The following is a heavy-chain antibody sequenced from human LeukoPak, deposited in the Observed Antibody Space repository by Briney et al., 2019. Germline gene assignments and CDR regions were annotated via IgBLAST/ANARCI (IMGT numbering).Heavy chain of an antibody. V-gene: IGHV6-1*01. Sequence: SQALSLTCVISGDSVSSNSAAWNWIRQSPSRGLEWLGRTYYRSKWYNDYAVAVKSRITINPDTSKNQFSLQLNSVTPEDTAVYYCARDLDTAMDDRYYMDVWGKGTTVTVSS. CDR2: TYYRSKWYN. J-gene: IGHJ6*03. CDR1: GDSVSSNSAA. D-gene: IGHD5-18*01. CDR3: ARDLDTAMDDRYYMDV.